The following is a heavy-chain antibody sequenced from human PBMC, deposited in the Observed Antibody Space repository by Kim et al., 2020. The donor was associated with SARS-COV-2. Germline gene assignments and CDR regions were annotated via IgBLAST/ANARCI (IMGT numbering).Heavy chain of an antibody. CDR1: GFTFDDYA. J-gene: IGHJ4*01. CDR3: AKAVQDTAMAGHFDY. Sequence: GGSLRLSCAASGFTFDDYAMHWVRQAPGKGLEWVSGISWNSGSIGYADSVKGRFTISRDNAKNSLYLQMNSLRAEDTALYYCAKAVQDTAMAGHFDYWG. V-gene: IGHV3-9*01. D-gene: IGHD5-18*01. CDR2: ISWNSGSI.